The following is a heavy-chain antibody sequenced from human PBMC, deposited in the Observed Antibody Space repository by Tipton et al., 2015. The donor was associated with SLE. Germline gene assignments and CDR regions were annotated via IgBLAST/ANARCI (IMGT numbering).Heavy chain of an antibody. CDR3: AREGIEMATIGN. CDR1: GGSFSGYY. Sequence: TLSLTCAVYGGSFSGYYWSWIRQPPGKGLEWIGEINHSGSTNYNPSLKSRVTISVDTSKNQFSLKLSSVTAADTAVYYCAREGIEMATIGNWGQGTMVTVSS. V-gene: IGHV4-34*01. CDR2: INHSGST. D-gene: IGHD5-24*01. J-gene: IGHJ3*01.